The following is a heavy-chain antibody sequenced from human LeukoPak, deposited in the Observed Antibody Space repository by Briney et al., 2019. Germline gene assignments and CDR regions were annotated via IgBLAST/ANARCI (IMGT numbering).Heavy chain of an antibody. Sequence: GGSLRLSCVGSGFALSDYWMHWVRQAPGKGLVWVSRINSDGTMITHADSVKGRFTISRDNAENMLYLQMNNVRVDDTAIYYCVRGLGDYWGRGTLVTVSS. CDR3: VRGLGDY. V-gene: IGHV3-74*01. CDR1: GFALSDYW. CDR2: INSDGTMI. J-gene: IGHJ4*02.